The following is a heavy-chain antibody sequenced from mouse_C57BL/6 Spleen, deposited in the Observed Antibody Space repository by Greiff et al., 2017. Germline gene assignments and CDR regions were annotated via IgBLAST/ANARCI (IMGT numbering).Heavy chain of an antibody. V-gene: IGHV1-85*01. CDR1: GYTFTSYD. CDR2: IYPRDGST. Sequence: VKLMESGPELVKPGASVKLSCKASGYTFTSYDINWVKQRPGQGLEWIGWIYPRDGSTKYNEKFKGKATLTVDTSSSTAYMELHSLTSEDSAVYFCASGYYYFDYWGQGTTLTVSS. CDR3: ASGYYYFDY. J-gene: IGHJ2*01.